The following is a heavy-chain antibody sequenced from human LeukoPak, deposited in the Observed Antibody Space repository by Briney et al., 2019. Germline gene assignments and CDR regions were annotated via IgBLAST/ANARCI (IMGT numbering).Heavy chain of an antibody. V-gene: IGHV3-48*02. Sequence: GGSLRLSCAASGFTFSSYSMNWVRQAPGKGLEWVSYIRSSSSTIYYADTVKGRFTISRDNAKNSLYLQMNSLRDEDTAVYYCARGLDCSSTSCRSLGWFDPWGQGTLVTVSS. J-gene: IGHJ5*02. CDR3: ARGLDCSSTSCRSLGWFDP. D-gene: IGHD2-2*01. CDR1: GFTFSSYS. CDR2: IRSSSSTI.